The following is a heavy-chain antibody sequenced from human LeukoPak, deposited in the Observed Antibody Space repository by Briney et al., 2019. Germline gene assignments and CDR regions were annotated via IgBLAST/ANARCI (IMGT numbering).Heavy chain of an antibody. V-gene: IGHV1-18*01. Sequence: GASVKVSCKASGYTFTSYGISWVRQAPGQGLEWMGWISAYNGNTNYAQKLQGRVTMTRDTSTSTVYMELSSLRSEDTAVYYCARLAVAGTAEAFDIWGQGTMVTVSS. CDR3: ARLAVAGTAEAFDI. CDR2: ISAYNGNT. D-gene: IGHD6-19*01. J-gene: IGHJ3*02. CDR1: GYTFTSYG.